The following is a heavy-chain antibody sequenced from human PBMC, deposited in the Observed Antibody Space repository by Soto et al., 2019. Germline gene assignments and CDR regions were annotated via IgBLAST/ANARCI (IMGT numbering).Heavy chain of an antibody. CDR2: ISGSGGLT. CDR3: AKDRTMARGIRAFDI. CDR1: GFAFGNYP. D-gene: IGHD3-10*01. Sequence: EGQLLQSGGGLVQPGGSLRLSCAASGFAFGNYPMAWVRQTPGKGLEWISTISGSGGLTDYEDSVKGRFAISIDHSKYTVHMQMNSLRVEDTAIYYCAKDRTMARGIRAFDIWGQGTMVNIS. V-gene: IGHV3-23*01. J-gene: IGHJ3*02.